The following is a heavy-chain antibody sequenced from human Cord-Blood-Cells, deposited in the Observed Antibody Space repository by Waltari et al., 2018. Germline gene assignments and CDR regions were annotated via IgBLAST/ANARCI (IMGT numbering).Heavy chain of an antibody. CDR1: GFTVSSNY. CDR2: IYSGGST. V-gene: IGHV3-53*01. J-gene: IGHJ4*02. D-gene: IGHD6-6*01. Sequence: EVQLVESGGGLIQPGGSLRLSCAASGFTVSSNYMSWVRQAPGKGLEWVSVIYSGGSTYYADSVKGRFTISRDNSKNTLYLQMNSLRAEDTAVYYCARGSSIAASPMYFDYWGQGTLVTVSS. CDR3: ARGSSIAASPMYFDY.